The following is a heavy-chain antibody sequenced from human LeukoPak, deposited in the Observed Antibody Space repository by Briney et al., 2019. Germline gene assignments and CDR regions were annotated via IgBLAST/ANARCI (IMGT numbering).Heavy chain of an antibody. CDR1: GFTFSSYG. V-gene: IGHV3-33*01. D-gene: IGHD2/OR15-2a*01. CDR3: ARDKVSVIPALDY. Sequence: GGSLRLSCAASGFTFSSYGMHWVRQAPGKGLEWVAVIWYDGSNKYYADSVKGRFTISRDNSKNTLYLQMNSLRAEDTAVYYCARDKVSVIPALDYWGQGTLVIVSS. CDR2: IWYDGSNK. J-gene: IGHJ4*02.